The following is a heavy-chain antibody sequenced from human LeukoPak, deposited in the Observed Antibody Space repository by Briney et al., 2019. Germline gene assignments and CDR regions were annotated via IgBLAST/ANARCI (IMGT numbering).Heavy chain of an antibody. CDR1: GGSFSGYY. Sequence: SETLSLTCAVYGGSFSGYYWSWIRQPPGKGLEWIGEINHSGSTNYNPSLKSRVAISVDTSKNQFSLNMHSVTAADTAVYYCARGSGGNWKGNWFDPWGQGTLVTVSS. CDR2: INHSGST. V-gene: IGHV4-34*01. J-gene: IGHJ5*02. D-gene: IGHD2-15*01. CDR3: ARGSGGNWKGNWFDP.